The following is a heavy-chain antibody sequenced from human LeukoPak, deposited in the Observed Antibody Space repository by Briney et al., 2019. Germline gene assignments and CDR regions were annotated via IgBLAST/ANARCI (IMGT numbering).Heavy chain of an antibody. J-gene: IGHJ4*02. CDR1: GFTFSSYW. CDR3: ARDLSDDFWSGYYSIDY. CDR2: IKQDGSEK. Sequence: GGSLRLSCAASGFTFSSYWMSWVRQAPGKGLEWVANIKQDGSEKYYVDSVKGRFTISRDNAKNSLYLQMNSLRAEDTAVYYCARDLSDDFWSGYYSIDYWGQGTLVTVSS. D-gene: IGHD3-3*01. V-gene: IGHV3-7*01.